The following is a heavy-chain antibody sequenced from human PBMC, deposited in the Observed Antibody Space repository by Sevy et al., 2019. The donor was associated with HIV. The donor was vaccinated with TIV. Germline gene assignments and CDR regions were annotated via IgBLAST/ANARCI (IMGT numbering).Heavy chain of an antibody. CDR3: ARVVQNYGDYENWFDP. V-gene: IGHV3-48*03. CDR1: GFTFSSYE. J-gene: IGHJ5*02. CDR2: ISSSGSTI. D-gene: IGHD4-17*01. Sequence: GGSLRLSCAASGFTFSSYEMNWVRQAPGKGLEWVSYISSSGSTIYYADSVKGRFTISRDNAKNSLYLQMNSLRAEDTAVYYCARVVQNYGDYENWFDPWGQGTLVTVSS.